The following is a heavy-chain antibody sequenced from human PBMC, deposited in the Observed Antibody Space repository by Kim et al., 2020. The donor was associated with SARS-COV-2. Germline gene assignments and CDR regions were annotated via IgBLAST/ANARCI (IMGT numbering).Heavy chain of an antibody. V-gene: IGHV3-74*01. J-gene: IGHJ5*01. CDR2: INEDGRTT. Sequence: GGSLRLSCTVSGFSLRTYWMHWVRQVPGKGLVWVSRINEDGRTTTYAGSVKGRFTTSRDKAKNTLYLRMSSLRADDSAVYYCVRDFTGPSDSWGQGTLITVSS. CDR3: VRDFTGPSDS. D-gene: IGHD3-9*01. CDR1: GFSLRTYW.